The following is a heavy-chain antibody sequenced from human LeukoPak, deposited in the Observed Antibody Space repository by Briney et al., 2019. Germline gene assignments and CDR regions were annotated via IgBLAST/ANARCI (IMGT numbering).Heavy chain of an antibody. CDR1: GFAFRNNA. J-gene: IGHJ5*02. D-gene: IGHD2-15*01. CDR2: ISDSGGST. V-gene: IGHV3-23*01. CDR3: AKDPIGYCSGGSCYP. Sequence: GGSLRLSCVASGFAFRNNAMSWVRQAPGKGLEWVSLISDSGGSTNYADSAKGRFTISRDNSKNTLYLQMNSLRAEDTAVYYCAKDPIGYCSGGSCYPWGQGTLVTVSS.